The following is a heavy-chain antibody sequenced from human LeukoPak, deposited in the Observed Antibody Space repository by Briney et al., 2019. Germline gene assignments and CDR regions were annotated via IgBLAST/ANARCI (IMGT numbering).Heavy chain of an antibody. V-gene: IGHV3-30*02. D-gene: IGHD3-22*01. Sequence: PGGSLRLSCAASGFTVSSNYMSWVRQAPGKGLEWVAFIQTDGNPKYYADSVRGRFTISRDNSKKTCYLQMDSLRVEDTAVYYCARETSSEIIRGMDVRGQGTMVTVTS. CDR1: GFTVSSNY. CDR3: ARETSSEIIRGMDV. J-gene: IGHJ6*02. CDR2: IQTDGNPK.